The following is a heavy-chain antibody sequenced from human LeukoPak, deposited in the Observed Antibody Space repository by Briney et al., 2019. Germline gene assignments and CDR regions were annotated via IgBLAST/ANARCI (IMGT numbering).Heavy chain of an antibody. Sequence: SETLSLTCTVSGGSISSSSYYWGWIRRPPGKGLEWIGSIYYSGSTYYNPSLKSRVTISVDTSKNQFSLKLSSVTAADTAVYYCARLRDSMVRGVTIPYFDYWGQGTLVTVSS. D-gene: IGHD3-10*01. CDR1: GGSISSSSYY. CDR2: IYYSGST. J-gene: IGHJ4*02. V-gene: IGHV4-39*01. CDR3: ARLRDSMVRGVTIPYFDY.